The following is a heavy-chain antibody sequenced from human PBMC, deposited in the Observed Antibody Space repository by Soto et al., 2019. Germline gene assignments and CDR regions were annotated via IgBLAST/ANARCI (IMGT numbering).Heavy chain of an antibody. D-gene: IGHD4-17*01. V-gene: IGHV3-23*01. Sequence: GGSLRLSCAASGFTFSSYAMSWVRQAPGKGLEWVSAISGSGGSTYYADSVKGRFTISRDNSKNTLYLQMNSLRAEDTAVYYCAKSYGDYVGYYYGMDVWGQGTTVTVSS. CDR3: AKSYGDYVGYYYGMDV. CDR1: GFTFSSYA. J-gene: IGHJ6*02. CDR2: ISGSGGST.